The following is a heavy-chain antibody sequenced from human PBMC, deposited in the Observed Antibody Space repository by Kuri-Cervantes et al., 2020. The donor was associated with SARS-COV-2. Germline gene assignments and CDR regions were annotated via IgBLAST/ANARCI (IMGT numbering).Heavy chain of an antibody. CDR3: ARDLPTGDRDYYGMDV. V-gene: IGHV3-30-3*01. J-gene: IGHJ6*02. Sequence: GGSLRLSCAASGFTFSRYAMHWVRQAPGKGLEWVAVISYDGSNKDYTASGKGRFTISRDNSQNTLYLQMKSLRTDDTAVYYCARDLPTGDRDYYGMDVWGQGTTVTVSS. CDR1: GFTFSRYA. CDR2: ISYDGSNK. D-gene: IGHD7-27*01.